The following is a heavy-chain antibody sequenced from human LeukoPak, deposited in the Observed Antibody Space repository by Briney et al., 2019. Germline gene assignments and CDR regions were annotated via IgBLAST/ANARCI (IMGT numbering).Heavy chain of an antibody. CDR2: IIPIFGTA. Sequence: AASVKVSCKASGGTFSSYAISWVRQAPGQGLEWMGGIIPIFGTANYAQKFQGRVTITADESTSTAYMELSSLRSEDTAVYYCARVRFLEWLPDAFDIWGQGTMVTVSS. CDR3: ARVRFLEWLPDAFDI. J-gene: IGHJ3*02. D-gene: IGHD3-3*01. CDR1: GGTFSSYA. V-gene: IGHV1-69*01.